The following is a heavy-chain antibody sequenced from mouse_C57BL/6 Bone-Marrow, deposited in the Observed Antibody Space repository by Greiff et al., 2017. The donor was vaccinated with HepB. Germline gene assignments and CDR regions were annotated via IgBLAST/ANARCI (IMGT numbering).Heavy chain of an antibody. CDR3: ARGKLGRYDY. D-gene: IGHD4-1*01. Sequence: EVKLVQSGGGLVKPGGSLKLSCAASGYTFSSYAMSWVRQTPGKRLEWVATISDGGSYTYYTDNVKGRFTISRDKATNNLYLQMSQLKSEDTAMYDCARGKLGRYDYWGQGTMVTVSA. CDR1: GYTFSSYA. J-gene: IGHJ3*01. V-gene: IGHV5-4*03. CDR2: ISDGGSYT.